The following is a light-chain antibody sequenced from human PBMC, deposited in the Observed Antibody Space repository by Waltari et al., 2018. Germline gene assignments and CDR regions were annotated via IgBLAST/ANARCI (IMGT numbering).Light chain of an antibody. Sequence: DIQMTQSPSSLSASVGDSVTITCRASQSISSYLNWYQQKPGKAPKLLIYAASSLQSGVPSRFSGSGSGTDFTLTINSLHPEDFATYYCQQSYSAPRNFGQGTKLEIK. CDR2: AAS. CDR1: QSISSY. CDR3: QQSYSAPRN. V-gene: IGKV1-39*01. J-gene: IGKJ2*02.